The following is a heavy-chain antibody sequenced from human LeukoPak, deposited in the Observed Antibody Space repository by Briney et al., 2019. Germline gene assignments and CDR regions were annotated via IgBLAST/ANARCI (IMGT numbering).Heavy chain of an antibody. J-gene: IGHJ5*02. Sequence: GGSLRLSCAASGFTFSSYAMSWVRQAPGKGLEWVSVISGSGGSTYYADSVKGRFTISRDNAKNTLYLEMNSLRAEDTAVYYCAGSYGSNWFDPWGQGTLVTVSS. CDR3: AGSYGSNWFDP. D-gene: IGHD5-18*01. CDR1: GFTFSSYA. V-gene: IGHV3-23*01. CDR2: ISGSGGST.